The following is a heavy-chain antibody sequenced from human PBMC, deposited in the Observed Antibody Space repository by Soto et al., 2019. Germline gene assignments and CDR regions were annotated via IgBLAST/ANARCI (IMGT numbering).Heavy chain of an antibody. Sequence: QVQLQESGPGLVKPSQTLSLTCTVSGGSISSGGYYWSWIRQHPGQGVEWIGYSYYSGSTYYNPSLKSRVTISVDAARNQFSLTLSYVTAADMAVYYCASGYCSGGTCYLATRADAFDIGGQGTMVAVSS. J-gene: IGHJ3*02. CDR3: ASGYCSGGTCYLATRADAFDI. CDR1: GGSISSGGYY. D-gene: IGHD2-15*01. CDR2: SYYSGST. V-gene: IGHV4-31*03.